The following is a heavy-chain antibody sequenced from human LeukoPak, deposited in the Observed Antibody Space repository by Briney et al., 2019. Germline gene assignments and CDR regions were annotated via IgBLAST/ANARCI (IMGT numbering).Heavy chain of an antibody. CDR1: GYTFTNYY. J-gene: IGHJ4*02. Sequence: GASVKVSCKASGYTFTNYYIHWVRQAPGQGLEWMGITDPIGGSTNYAQKFQGRVTMTRDTSTSTVYMELSSLRSEDSAVYYCARAPDILTGYDYWGQGTLVTVSS. V-gene: IGHV1-46*01. CDR3: ARAPDILTGYDY. CDR2: TDPIGGST. D-gene: IGHD3-9*01.